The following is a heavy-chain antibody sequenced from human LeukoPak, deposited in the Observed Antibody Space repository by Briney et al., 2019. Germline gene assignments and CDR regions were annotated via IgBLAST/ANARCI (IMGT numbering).Heavy chain of an antibody. V-gene: IGHV3-66*01. D-gene: IGHD1-26*01. CDR2: IYSGGST. Sequence: TGGSLRLSCAASGFTVSSNYMSWVRQAPGKGLEWVSVIYSGGSTYYADSVKGRFTISRDNSKNTLYLQMNSLRAEDTAVYYCARESGRYYYYGMDVWGQGTTVTVSS. J-gene: IGHJ6*02. CDR3: ARESGRYYYYGMDV. CDR1: GFTVSSNY.